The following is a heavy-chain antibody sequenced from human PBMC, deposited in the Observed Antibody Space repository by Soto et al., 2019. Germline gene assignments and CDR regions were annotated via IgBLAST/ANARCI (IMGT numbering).Heavy chain of an antibody. CDR2: IYYSGST. D-gene: IGHD5-18*01. CDR3: ARDPSGYLSGFDP. J-gene: IGHJ5*02. V-gene: IGHV4-30-4*01. Sequence: PSETLSLTCTVSGGSISSGDYYWSWIRQPPGKGLEWIGYIYYSGSTYYNPSLKSRVTISVDTSKNQFSLKLSSVTAADTAVYYCARDPSGYLSGFDPWGQGTLVTVSS. CDR1: GGSISSGDYY.